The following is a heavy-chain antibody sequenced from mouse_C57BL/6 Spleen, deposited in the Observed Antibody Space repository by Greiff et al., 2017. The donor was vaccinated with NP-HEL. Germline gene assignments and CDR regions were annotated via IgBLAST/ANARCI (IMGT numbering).Heavy chain of an antibody. Sequence: QVQLQQPGAELVKPGASVKLSCKASGYTFTSYWMHWVKQRPGQGLEWIGMIHPNSGSTNYNEQFQSKATLTVDKSSSTAYMQLSSLTSEDSAVYYCASDLITTVVATSMDYWGQGTSVTVSS. CDR3: ASDLITTVVATSMDY. J-gene: IGHJ4*01. CDR1: GYTFTSYW. D-gene: IGHD1-1*01. CDR2: IHPNSGST. V-gene: IGHV1-64*01.